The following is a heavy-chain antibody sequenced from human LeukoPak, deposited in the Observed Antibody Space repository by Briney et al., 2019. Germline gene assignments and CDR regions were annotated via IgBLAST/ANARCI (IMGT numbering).Heavy chain of an antibody. V-gene: IGHV3-7*01. D-gene: IGHD3-16*01. J-gene: IGHJ4*02. Sequence: GGSLRLSCAASGFTFSSYWMSWVRQAPGKGLEWVANIKQDGSEKYYVDSVKGRFTISRDNAKNSLYLQMNSRRAEDTAVYYCARDRRPRGGYFDYWGQGTLVTVSS. CDR3: ARDRRPRGGYFDY. CDR2: IKQDGSEK. CDR1: GFTFSSYW.